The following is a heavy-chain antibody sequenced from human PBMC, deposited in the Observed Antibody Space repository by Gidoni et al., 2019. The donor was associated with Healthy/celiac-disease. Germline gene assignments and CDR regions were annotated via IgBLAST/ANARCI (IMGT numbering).Heavy chain of an antibody. Sequence: QITLTGSGPTLVKPTQTLTLSCPFSGFSLRTSGVGVGWLRQPPGTALEWLALIYWDYDKRYSPSLKSRLTITKDTSKNQVVLTMTNMTPVDTATYDCAHSRTPYFDWAPGFDPWGQGTLVTVSS. J-gene: IGHJ5*02. CDR3: AHSRTPYFDWAPGFDP. CDR2: IYWDYDK. D-gene: IGHD3-9*01. V-gene: IGHV2-5*02. CDR1: GFSLRTSGVG.